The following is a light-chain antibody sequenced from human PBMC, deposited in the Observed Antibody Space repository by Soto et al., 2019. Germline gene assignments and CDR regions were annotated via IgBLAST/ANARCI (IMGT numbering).Light chain of an antibody. V-gene: IGKV3-20*01. CDR2: GAC. J-gene: IGKJ2*01. CDR1: QSVSSSY. CDR3: QQYNNWPPYT. Sequence: EIVLTQSPGTLSLSPGERATLSCRASQSVSSSYLAWYQQKPGQAPRLLIYGACSRATGIPDRFSGSGSGTDFTLTISSLQSEDFAVYYCQQYNNWPPYTFGQGTKVDIK.